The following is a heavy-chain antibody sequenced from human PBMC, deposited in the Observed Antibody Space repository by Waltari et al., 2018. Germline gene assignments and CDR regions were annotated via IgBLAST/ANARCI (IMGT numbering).Heavy chain of an antibody. J-gene: IGHJ4*02. CDR1: GGSISSSSYY. CDR3: ARGGSYGRGSDY. V-gene: IGHV4-39*01. D-gene: IGHD5-18*01. CDR2: IYYSGTT. Sequence: QLQLQESGPGLVKPSETLSLTCTVSGGSISSSSYYWGWIRQPPGKGLEWIGSIYYSGTTYYNPSLKSRVTISVDTSKNQFSRKLSSVTAADTAVYYCARGGSYGRGSDYWGQGTLVTVSS.